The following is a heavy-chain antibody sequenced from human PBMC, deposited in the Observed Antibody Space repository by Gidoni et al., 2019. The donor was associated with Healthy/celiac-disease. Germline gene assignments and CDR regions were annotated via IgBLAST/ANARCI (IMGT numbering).Heavy chain of an antibody. D-gene: IGHD6-6*01. CDR1: GFTFSSYG. V-gene: IGHV3-30*18. Sequence: QVQLVESGGGVVQPGRSLRLSCAASGFTFSSYGMHWVRQAPGKGLEWLAVISYDGSNKYYADSVKGRFTISRDNSKNTLYLQMNSLRAEDTAVYYCAKERLAARLGTYYYYYGMDVWGQGTTVTVSS. CDR2: ISYDGSNK. CDR3: AKERLAARLGTYYYYYGMDV. J-gene: IGHJ6*02.